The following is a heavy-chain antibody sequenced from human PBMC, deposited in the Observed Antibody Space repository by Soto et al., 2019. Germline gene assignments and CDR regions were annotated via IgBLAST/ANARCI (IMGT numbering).Heavy chain of an antibody. Sequence: GGSLRLSCAASGFTFSDYYMSWIRQAPGKGLEWVSYISSSGSTIYYADSVKGRFTISRDNAKNSLYLQMNSLRAEDTAVYYCASGYSSSWYLESYFDYWGQGTLVTVSS. J-gene: IGHJ4*02. D-gene: IGHD6-13*01. CDR2: ISSSGSTI. V-gene: IGHV3-11*01. CDR1: GFTFSDYY. CDR3: ASGYSSSWYLESYFDY.